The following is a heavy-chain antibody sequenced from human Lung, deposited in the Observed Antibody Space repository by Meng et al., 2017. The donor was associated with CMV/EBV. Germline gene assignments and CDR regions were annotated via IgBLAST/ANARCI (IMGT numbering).Heavy chain of an antibody. D-gene: IGHD5-18*01. CDR1: GYTFTSYY. V-gene: IGHV1-46*01. CDR3: ARDRERGYSYGIFDY. Sequence: ASVKVSCKASGYTFTSYYMHWVRQAPGQGLEWMGIINPSGGSTSYAQKFQGRVTMTRDTSTSTVYMELSSLRSEDTAVYYCARDRERGYSYGIFDYWGQGTLVTVSS. CDR2: INPSGGST. J-gene: IGHJ4*02.